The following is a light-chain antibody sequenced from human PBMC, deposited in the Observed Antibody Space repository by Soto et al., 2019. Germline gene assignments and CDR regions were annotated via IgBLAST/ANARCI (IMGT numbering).Light chain of an antibody. CDR3: QQRSNSPPT. CDR2: GAS. CDR1: HSVSYN. V-gene: IGKV3D-15*01. Sequence: VMTQSPATLSVSPGETATLSCRASHSVSYNLAWYQQKPGQAPRLLIYGASTRATGIPDRFSGSESGTDFTLTINKLEPEDFAVYYCQQRSNSPPTFGQGTRLEIK. J-gene: IGKJ5*01.